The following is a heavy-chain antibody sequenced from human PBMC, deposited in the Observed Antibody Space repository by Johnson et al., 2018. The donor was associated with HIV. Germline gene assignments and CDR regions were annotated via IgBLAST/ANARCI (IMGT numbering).Heavy chain of an antibody. Sequence: VQLVESGGGVVQPGRSLRLSCAASGFTFSSYAMHWVRQAPGKGLEWVAVISYDGSNQYYADSVKGRFTISRDNSKNTLYLQMNSLRAGDTGVYYCARENPFGGDYAAFDMWGQGTMVTVSS. V-gene: IGHV3-30*04. D-gene: IGHD4-17*01. CDR1: GFTFSSYA. CDR2: ISYDGSNQ. J-gene: IGHJ3*02. CDR3: ARENPFGGDYAAFDM.